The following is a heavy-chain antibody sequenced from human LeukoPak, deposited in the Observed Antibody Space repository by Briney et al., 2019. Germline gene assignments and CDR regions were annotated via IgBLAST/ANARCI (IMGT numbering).Heavy chain of an antibody. CDR3: TTDGVGIEGATFDY. D-gene: IGHD1-26*01. CDR1: GFTFSSYG. J-gene: IGHJ4*02. CDR2: IKAKPHGGTT. V-gene: IGHV3-15*01. Sequence: GGSLRLSCAASGFTFSSYGMSWVRQAPGKGLEWVGRIKAKPHGGTTDYAAPVKGRFTISRDESKNTLYLQMNSLKTEDTAVYYCTTDGVGIEGATFDYWGQGILVTVSS.